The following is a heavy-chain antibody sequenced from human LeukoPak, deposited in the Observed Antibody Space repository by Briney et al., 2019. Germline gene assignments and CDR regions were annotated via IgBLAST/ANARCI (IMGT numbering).Heavy chain of an antibody. CDR1: GYTFTGYY. CDR2: INPNSGGT. D-gene: IGHD5-18*01. V-gene: IGHV1-2*04. CDR3: ANSGAMVNHYYYYYMDV. J-gene: IGHJ6*03. Sequence: GESLKISCKASGYTFTGYYMHWVRQAPGQGLEWMGWINPNSGGTNYAQKFQGWVTMTRDTSISTAYMELSSLRSEDTAVYYCANSGAMVNHYYYYYMDVWGKGTTVTVSS.